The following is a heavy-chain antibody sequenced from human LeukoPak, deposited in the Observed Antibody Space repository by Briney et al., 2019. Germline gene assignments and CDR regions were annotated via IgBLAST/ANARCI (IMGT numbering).Heavy chain of an antibody. CDR2: ISIIVVTI. CDR1: GFTFSDYY. D-gene: IGHD1-26*01. V-gene: IGHV3-11*01. Sequence: GGSLRLSCAASGFTFSDYYMSWIRQAPGRGRGWVSYISIIVVTIYYADSVRGRFTISRDNAKNSLYLQMNSLRAEDTAVYYCARTSYLYWYFDLWGRGTLVTVSS. CDR3: ARTSYLYWYFDL. J-gene: IGHJ2*01.